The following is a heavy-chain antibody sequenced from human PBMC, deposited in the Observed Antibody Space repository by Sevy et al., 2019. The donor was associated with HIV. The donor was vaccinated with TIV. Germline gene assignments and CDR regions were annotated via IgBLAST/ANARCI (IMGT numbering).Heavy chain of an antibody. CDR2: FDPEDGET. J-gene: IGHJ4*02. CDR3: ATGPDYGDYDVACFFDW. Sequence: ASVKVSCKVSGYTLTELSMHWVRQAPGKGLEWMGGFDPEDGETIYAQKFQGRVTMTEDTSTDTAYMELSSLRSEDTAVYYCATGPDYGDYDVACFFDWGGQGTLVTVSS. D-gene: IGHD4-17*01. V-gene: IGHV1-24*01. CDR1: GYTLTELS.